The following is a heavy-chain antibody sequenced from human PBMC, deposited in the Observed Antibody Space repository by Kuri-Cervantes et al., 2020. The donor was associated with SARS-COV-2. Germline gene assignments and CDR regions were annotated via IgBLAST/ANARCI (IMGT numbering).Heavy chain of an antibody. CDR1: GYTFTGYY. V-gene: IGHV1-2*02. J-gene: IGHJ4*02. Sequence: ASVKVSCKASGYTFTGYYMHWVRQAPGQGLEWMGWINPNSGGTNYAQKFQGRVTMIRDTSISTVYMELSSLRSEDTAVYYCARGERITMVRGVIIKEGDFDYWGQGTLVTVSS. D-gene: IGHD3-10*01. CDR2: INPNSGGT. CDR3: ARGERITMVRGVIIKEGDFDY.